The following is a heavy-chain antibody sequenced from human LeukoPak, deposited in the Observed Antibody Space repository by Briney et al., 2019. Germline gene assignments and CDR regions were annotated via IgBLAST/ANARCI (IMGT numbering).Heavy chain of an antibody. CDR3: ARGLGYCTAGSCYPFH. D-gene: IGHD2-15*01. CDR2: INPSGGGT. Sequence: ASVKVSCKASGYIFNNYHIHWVRQAPGQGLEWMGMINPSGGGTGYAQKFQGRVTMTRDTSTSTVYMELSSLGSDDTAVYYCARGLGYCTAGSCYPFHWGQGSLVTVSS. J-gene: IGHJ4*02. V-gene: IGHV1-46*02. CDR1: GYIFNNYH.